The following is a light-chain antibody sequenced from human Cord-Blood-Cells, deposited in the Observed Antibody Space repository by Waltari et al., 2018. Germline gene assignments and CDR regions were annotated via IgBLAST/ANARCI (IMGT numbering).Light chain of an antibody. Sequence: EIVMTQSPATLSASPGEGATLSCRASQSVSSNLAWYQQKPGQAPRLLIYGASTRATGIPARFSGSGSGTEFTLTISSLQSEDFAVYYCQQYNNWPLTFGPGTKVDIK. V-gene: IGKV3-15*01. CDR1: QSVSSN. CDR3: QQYNNWPLT. J-gene: IGKJ3*01. CDR2: GAS.